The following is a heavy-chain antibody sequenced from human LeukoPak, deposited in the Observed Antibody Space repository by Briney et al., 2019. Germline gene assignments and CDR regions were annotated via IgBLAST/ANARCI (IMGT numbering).Heavy chain of an antibody. Sequence: PGRSVRLSRAACGFILSRQSMHGARQARGKGLEGVSSMSISSSYKHTADSEKGRFTISRDNAKNSLYLQINNLRAEDTAVYYCARDLYDSGAYSSPSDYWGQGTLVSVSS. J-gene: IGHJ4*02. D-gene: IGHD3-22*01. CDR1: GFILSRQS. CDR3: ARDLYDSGAYSSPSDY. V-gene: IGHV3-21*01. CDR2: MSISSSYK.